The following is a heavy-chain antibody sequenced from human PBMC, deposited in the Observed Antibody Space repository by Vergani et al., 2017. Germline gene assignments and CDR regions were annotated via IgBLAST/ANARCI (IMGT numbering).Heavy chain of an antibody. CDR2: IIPIFGTA. CDR3: ARSDYDFWSGYYTGIGPDSFDS. V-gene: IGHV1-69*01. CDR1: GGTFSSYA. J-gene: IGHJ4*02. Sequence: QVQLVQSGAEVKKPGSSVKVSCKASGGTFSSYAISWVRQAPGQGLEWMGGIIPIFGTATYAQTFKGRVTITADESTSTSYMELSSLRSEDTAVYYCARSDYDFWSGYYTGIGPDSFDSWGQGTLVTVSS. D-gene: IGHD3-3*01.